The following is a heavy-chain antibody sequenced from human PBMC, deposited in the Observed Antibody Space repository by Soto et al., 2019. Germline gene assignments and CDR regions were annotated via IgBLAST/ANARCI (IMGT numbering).Heavy chain of an antibody. CDR2: ISAYNGNT. J-gene: IGHJ5*02. D-gene: IGHD2-2*02. CDR1: GYSFTSYG. Sequence: ASVKVSCKASGYSFTSYGISWVRQAPGQGLEWMGWISAYNGNTNYAQKLQGRVTMTTDTSTTTAYMELRSLRSDDTAVYYCARDFGYRQTANWFDPWGQGTLVTVSS. V-gene: IGHV1-18*01. CDR3: ARDFGYRQTANWFDP.